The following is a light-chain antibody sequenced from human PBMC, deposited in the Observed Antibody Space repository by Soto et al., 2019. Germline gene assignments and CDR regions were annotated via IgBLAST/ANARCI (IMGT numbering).Light chain of an antibody. CDR2: DVT. Sequence: QSVLTQPASVSESPGQSITISCTGTSSDVGGYNYVSWFQQHPGKAPKLLIYDVTNRPSGVSNRFSGSKSGNTASLTISGLQAEDEANYYCSSYAGSNNLVFGGGTKLTVL. CDR1: SSDVGGYNY. CDR3: SSYAGSNNLV. J-gene: IGLJ2*01. V-gene: IGLV2-14*01.